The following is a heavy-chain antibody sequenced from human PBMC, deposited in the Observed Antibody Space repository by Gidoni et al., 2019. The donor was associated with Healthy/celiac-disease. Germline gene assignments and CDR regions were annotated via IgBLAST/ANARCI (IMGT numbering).Heavy chain of an antibody. D-gene: IGHD6-13*01. CDR3: GKDRGKAEIAAGVGEFDY. CDR1: AFTCEAYA. CDR2: SSWYSSSI. Sequence: EVHLVESGGGLVQPGRSLRLSFAASAFTCEAYAMYWVRQAPGKGLGWVSGSSWYSSSIGYANSEKNRFTISRENAKNSLYLQMNSLRTEDTAVDYYGKDRGKAEIAAGVGEFDYWGQGTMVTVSS. J-gene: IGHJ4*01. V-gene: IGHV3-9*01.